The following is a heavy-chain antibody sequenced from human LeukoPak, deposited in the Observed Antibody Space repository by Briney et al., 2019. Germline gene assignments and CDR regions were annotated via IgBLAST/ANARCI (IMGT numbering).Heavy chain of an antibody. J-gene: IGHJ3*02. Sequence: ASVKVSCKASGYTFTSYYMHWVRQAPGQGLEWMGIINPSGGSTSYAQKFQGRVTMTRDMSTSTVYMELSSLRSEDTAVYYCARDQSNGYDSSADAFDIWGQGTMVTVSS. CDR3: ARDQSNGYDSSADAFDI. V-gene: IGHV1-46*01. CDR1: GYTFTSYY. CDR2: INPSGGST. D-gene: IGHD3-22*01.